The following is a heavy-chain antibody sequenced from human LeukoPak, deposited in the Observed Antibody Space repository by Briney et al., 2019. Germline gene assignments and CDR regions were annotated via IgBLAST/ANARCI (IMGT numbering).Heavy chain of an antibody. J-gene: IGHJ4*02. Sequence: ASVKVSCKASGYTFTSYGISWVRQAPGQGLEWMGWISAYNGNTNYAQKLQGRVTMTTDTSTSTAYMELRSLRSDDTAVYYCARSQARGYSYGYTDYWGQGTLVTASS. CDR2: ISAYNGNT. CDR3: ARSQARGYSYGYTDY. V-gene: IGHV1-18*01. CDR1: GYTFTSYG. D-gene: IGHD5-18*01.